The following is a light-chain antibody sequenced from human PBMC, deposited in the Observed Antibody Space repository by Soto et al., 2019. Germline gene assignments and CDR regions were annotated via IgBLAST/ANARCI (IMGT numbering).Light chain of an antibody. CDR3: QQRSKLIT. V-gene: IGKV3-11*01. J-gene: IGKJ5*01. CDR1: QSVSSY. CDR2: DAS. Sequence: EIVLTQSPATLSLSPGERATLSCRASQSVSSYLAWYQQKPGQAPRLLIYDASNRATGIPARFSGSGSGTDFTLTISSLEPGDFAVYYCQQRSKLITFGQGTRLEIK.